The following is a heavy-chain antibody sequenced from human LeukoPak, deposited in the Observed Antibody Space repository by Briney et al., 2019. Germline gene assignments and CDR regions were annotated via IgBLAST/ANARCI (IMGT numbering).Heavy chain of an antibody. J-gene: IGHJ6*02. Sequence: GESLKISCQGSGYSFTSYWIGWVRQMPGKGLGWMGIYPGDSDTRYSPSFQGQVTISADKSISTAYLQWSSLKASDTAMYYCARQPDYGDNYYYYGMDVWGQGTTVTVSS. D-gene: IGHD4-17*01. CDR1: GYSFTSYW. CDR3: ARQPDYGDNYYYYGMDV. CDR2: YPGDSDT. V-gene: IGHV5-51*01.